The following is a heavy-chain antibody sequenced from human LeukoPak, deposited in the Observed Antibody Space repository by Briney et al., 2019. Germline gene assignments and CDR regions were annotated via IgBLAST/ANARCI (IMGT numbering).Heavy chain of an antibody. CDR3: ARGGARQQLVENYFDY. Sequence: PGGSLRFSCAASGFTVSSNYMSWVRQAPGKGLEWVSVIYRGGYTYYADSVKGRFTVSRDNSKNTLYLQMNSLRAEDTAVYYCARGGARQQLVENYFDYWGQGTLVTVSS. CDR2: IYRGGYT. J-gene: IGHJ4*02. D-gene: IGHD6-13*01. CDR1: GFTVSSNY. V-gene: IGHV3-53*01.